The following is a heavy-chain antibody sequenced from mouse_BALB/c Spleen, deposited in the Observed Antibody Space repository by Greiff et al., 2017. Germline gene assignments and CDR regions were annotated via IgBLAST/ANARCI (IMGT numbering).Heavy chain of an antibody. V-gene: IGHV5-4*02. Sequence: EVKLEESGGGLVKPGGSLKLSCAASGFTFSDYYMYWVRQTPEKRLEWVATISDGGSYTYYPDSVKGRFTISRDNAKNNLYLQMSSLKSEDTAMYYCARGKSRDWYFDVWGAGTTVTVSS. J-gene: IGHJ1*01. CDR2: ISDGGSYT. CDR3: ARGKSRDWYFDV. D-gene: IGHD1-1*01. CDR1: GFTFSDYY.